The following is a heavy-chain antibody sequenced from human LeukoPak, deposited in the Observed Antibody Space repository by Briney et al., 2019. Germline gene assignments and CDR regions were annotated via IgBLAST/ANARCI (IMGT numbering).Heavy chain of an antibody. CDR1: GGSISSYY. CDR3: ARDPGNDFWSGYGIDP. CDR2: IYYSGST. V-gene: IGHV4-59*01. Sequence: SETLSLTCTVSGGSISSYYWSRIRQPPGKGLEWIGYIYYSGSTNYNPSLKSRVTISVDTSKNQFSLKLSSVTAADTAVYYCARDPGNDFWSGYGIDPWGQGTLVTVSS. J-gene: IGHJ5*02. D-gene: IGHD3-3*01.